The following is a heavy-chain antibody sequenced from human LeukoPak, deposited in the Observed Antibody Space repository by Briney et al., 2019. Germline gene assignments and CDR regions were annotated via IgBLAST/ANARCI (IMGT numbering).Heavy chain of an antibody. CDR1: GFTFSSYG. CDR2: IRYDGSNK. V-gene: IGHV3-30*02. CDR3: ANPGIAAAGLDY. D-gene: IGHD6-13*01. J-gene: IGHJ4*02. Sequence: PGGSLRLSCAASGFTFSSYGMHWVRQAPGKGLEWVAFIRYDGSNKYYADSVKGRFTISRDNSKNTLYLQMNSLRAEDTAVYYCANPGIAAAGLDYWSQGTLVTVSS.